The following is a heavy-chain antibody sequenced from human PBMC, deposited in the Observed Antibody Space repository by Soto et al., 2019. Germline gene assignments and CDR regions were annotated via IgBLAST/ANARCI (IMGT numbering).Heavy chain of an antibody. Sequence: QVQLQESGPGLVKPSETLSLTCTVSGGSISSYYWSWIRQPPGKGLEWIGYIYYSATTNYNPSLVSRATISVDTSKNQISLKVTSVTAADTAVYCCAVALWGPVGHINWFDPWGQGTLVTVSS. CDR2: IYYSATT. CDR3: AVALWGPVGHINWFDP. J-gene: IGHJ5*02. D-gene: IGHD3-16*01. V-gene: IGHV4-59*01. CDR1: GGSISSYY.